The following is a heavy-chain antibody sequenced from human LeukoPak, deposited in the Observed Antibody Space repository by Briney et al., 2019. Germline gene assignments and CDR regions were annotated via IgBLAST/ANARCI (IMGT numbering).Heavy chain of an antibody. CDR1: GLTFSSYA. Sequence: PGRSLRLSCAASGLTFSSYAVSWVRQAPGKWLEWDSGISGSGAGTYYADSVKGRFTISRDNSKNTLYLQMNSLRAEDTAVYYCATRMVGATTYFNYWGQGTLVTVSS. CDR2: ISGSGAGT. J-gene: IGHJ4*02. D-gene: IGHD1-26*01. CDR3: ATRMVGATTYFNY. V-gene: IGHV3-23*01.